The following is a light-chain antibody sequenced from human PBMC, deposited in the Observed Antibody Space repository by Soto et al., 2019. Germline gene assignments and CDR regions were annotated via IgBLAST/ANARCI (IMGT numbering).Light chain of an antibody. J-gene: IGLJ2*01. CDR1: SSNIGSNT. V-gene: IGLV1-44*01. Sequence: QSVLTQPPSASGTPGQRVTISCSGSSSNIGSNTVNWYQQLPGTAPKLLIYSNNQRPSGVPDRFSGSKSGTSASLAISGLQSEDDAYYYCAAWDDSLNGLVFGGGTQLTVL. CDR2: SNN. CDR3: AAWDDSLNGLV.